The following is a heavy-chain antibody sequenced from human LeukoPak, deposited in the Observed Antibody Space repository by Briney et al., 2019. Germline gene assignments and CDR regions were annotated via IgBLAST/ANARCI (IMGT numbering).Heavy chain of an antibody. Sequence: PGRSLRLSCAASGFIFSSYAMHWVRQAPGKGLEWVAVISYDGSNKYYADSVKGRFTISRDNSKNTLHLQMNSLRVEDTAVYYCASDLRAVEGDYWGQGTLVTVSS. CDR2: ISYDGSNK. D-gene: IGHD5-24*01. CDR3: ASDLRAVEGDY. CDR1: GFIFSSYA. J-gene: IGHJ4*02. V-gene: IGHV3-30-3*01.